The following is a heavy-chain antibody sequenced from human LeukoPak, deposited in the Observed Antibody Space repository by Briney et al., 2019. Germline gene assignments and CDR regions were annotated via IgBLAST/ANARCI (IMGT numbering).Heavy chain of an antibody. CDR3: ARDIVYLIDEDYG. CDR1: GSSFNTYY. V-gene: IGHV4-4*07. CDR2: IHTSGSA. J-gene: IGHJ4*02. D-gene: IGHD4-17*01. Sequence: SSETLSLTCSVSGSSFNTYYWSWIRKPAGKALEWIGRIHTSGSADYSPSLQSRVTISVDMSKKEFSLKLTSVTAADTAVYYCARDIVYLIDEDYGWGQGILVTVSS.